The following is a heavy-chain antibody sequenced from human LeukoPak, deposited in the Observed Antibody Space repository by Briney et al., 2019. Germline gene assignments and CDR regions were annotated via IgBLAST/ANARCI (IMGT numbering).Heavy chain of an antibody. CDR3: ARDRCSSTSCYTFDGDY. CDR2: ISAYNGDT. D-gene: IGHD2-2*02. J-gene: IGHJ4*02. Sequence: GASVKFSCKASGYTFTSYGISWVRQAPGQGLEWMGWISAYNGDTNYAQKLQGRVTMTTDTSTSTAYMELRSLRSDDTAVYYCARDRCSSTSCYTFDGDYWGQGTLVTVSS. CDR1: GYTFTSYG. V-gene: IGHV1-18*01.